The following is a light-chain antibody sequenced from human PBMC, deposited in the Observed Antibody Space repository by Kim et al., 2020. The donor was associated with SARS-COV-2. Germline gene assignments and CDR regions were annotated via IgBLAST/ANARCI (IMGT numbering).Light chain of an antibody. V-gene: IGLV2-14*03. J-gene: IGLJ3*02. CDR2: DVS. CDR3: SSYTSSSTRV. Sequence: GQSITISCTVTSSDVGGYNYVSWYQQHPGKAPKLMIYDVSNRPSGVSNRFSGSKSGNTASLTISGLQAEDEADYYCSSYTSSSTRVFGGGTQLTVL. CDR1: SSDVGGYNY.